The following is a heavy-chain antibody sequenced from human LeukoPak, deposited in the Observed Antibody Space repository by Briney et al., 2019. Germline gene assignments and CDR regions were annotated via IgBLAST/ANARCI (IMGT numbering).Heavy chain of an antibody. J-gene: IGHJ6*02. D-gene: IGHD2-2*01. CDR2: INHSGST. CDR1: GGSFSGYY. CDR3: ARVLVVPAAMYQQLYYYYGMDV. V-gene: IGHV4-34*01. Sequence: SETLSLTCAVYGGSFSGYYWSWIRQPPGKGLEWIGEINHSGSTNYNPSLESRVTISVDTSKNQFSLKLSSVTAADTAVYYCARVLVVPAAMYQQLYYYYGMDVWGQGTTVTVSS.